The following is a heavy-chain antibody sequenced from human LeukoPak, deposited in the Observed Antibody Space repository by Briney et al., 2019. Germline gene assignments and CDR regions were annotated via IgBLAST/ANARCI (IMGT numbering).Heavy chain of an antibody. J-gene: IGHJ5*01. CDR1: GGSISSYY. V-gene: IGHV4-59*01. D-gene: IGHD3-3*01. CDR2: VYYSGST. CDR3: ARSRNTIFGVVIDS. Sequence: SETLSLTCTVSGGSISSYYWSWIRQPPGKGLEWTGYVYYSGSTNYNPSLKSRVTISVDTSKNQFSLKLSSVTAADTAVYYCARSRNTIFGVVIDSWGQGTLVTVSS.